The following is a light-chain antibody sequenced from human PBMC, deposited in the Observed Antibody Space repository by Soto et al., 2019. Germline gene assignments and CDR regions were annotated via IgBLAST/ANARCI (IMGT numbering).Light chain of an antibody. J-gene: IGLJ2*01. CDR3: AAWDDSLNGPSVV. Sequence: QSVLTQPPSASGTPGQRVTISCSGSYSNIGTNAVNWYQQLPGTAPRLLIYSNNQRPSGVPDRFSGSKSGSSASLAISGRQSEDEADYYCAAWDDSLNGPSVVFGGGTQLTVL. V-gene: IGLV1-44*01. CDR2: SNN. CDR1: YSNIGTNA.